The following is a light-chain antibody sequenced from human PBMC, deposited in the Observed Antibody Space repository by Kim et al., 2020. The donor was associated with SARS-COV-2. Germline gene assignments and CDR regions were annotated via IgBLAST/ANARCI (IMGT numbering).Light chain of an antibody. Sequence: QLVLTQPPSASGTPGQRVTISCSGSSSNIGSNYVYWYQQLPGTAPKLLIYRNNQRPSGVPDRFSGSKSGTSASLAISGLRSEDEADYYCAAWDDSLSGPNVVFGGGTQLTVL. CDR3: AAWDDSLSGPNVV. CDR2: RNN. J-gene: IGLJ2*01. V-gene: IGLV1-47*01. CDR1: SSNIGSNY.